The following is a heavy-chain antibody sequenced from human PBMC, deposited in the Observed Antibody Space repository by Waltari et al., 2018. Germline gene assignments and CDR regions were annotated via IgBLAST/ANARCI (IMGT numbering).Heavy chain of an antibody. CDR2: IYTSGST. CDR3: ARGGPHTIFGVVSFDP. Sequence: QVQLQESGPGLVKPSETLSLTCTVSGGSISSYYWSWIRQPAGKGLEWIGRIYTSGSTNYSPSLKSRVTMSVDTSKNQFSLKLSSVTAADTAVYYCARGGPHTIFGVVSFDPWGQGTLVTVSS. CDR1: GGSISSYY. D-gene: IGHD3-3*01. V-gene: IGHV4-4*07. J-gene: IGHJ5*02.